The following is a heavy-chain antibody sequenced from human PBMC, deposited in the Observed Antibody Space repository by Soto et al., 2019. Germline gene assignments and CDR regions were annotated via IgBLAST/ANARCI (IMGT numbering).Heavy chain of an antibody. J-gene: IGHJ4*02. V-gene: IGHV3-23*01. CDR2: ISGSGGST. CDR3: ARTEGYCSGGTCYQYYFDY. Sequence: GGSLRLSCAASGFTFSSYAMSWVRQAPGKGLEWVSGISGSGGSTYYADSVKGRFTISRDNSKNTLYVQMNSLRAEDTAVYYCARTEGYCSGGTCYQYYFDYWGQGILVTVSS. CDR1: GFTFSSYA. D-gene: IGHD2-15*01.